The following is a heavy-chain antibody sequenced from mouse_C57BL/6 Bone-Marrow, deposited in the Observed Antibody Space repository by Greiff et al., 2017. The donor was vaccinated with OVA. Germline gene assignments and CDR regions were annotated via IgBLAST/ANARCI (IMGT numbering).Heavy chain of an antibody. CDR2: ISNGGGST. Sequence: EVHLVESGGGLVQPGGSLKLSCAASGFTFSDYYMYWVRQTPEKRLEWVAYISNGGGSTYYPDTVKGRFTISRDNAKNTLYLQMSRLKSEDTAMYYCARWECDVGYAMDYWGQGTSVTVSS. CDR1: GFTFSDYY. V-gene: IGHV5-12*01. D-gene: IGHD3-3*01. CDR3: ARWECDVGYAMDY. J-gene: IGHJ4*01.